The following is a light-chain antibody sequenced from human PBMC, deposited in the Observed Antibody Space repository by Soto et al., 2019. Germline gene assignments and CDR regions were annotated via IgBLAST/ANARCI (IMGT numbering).Light chain of an antibody. Sequence: IQMTQSPTSLSASVGDRVTITCRASQSISSYLNWYQQKPGKAPKLMIYAESSLQSGVQPRFSGSGSGTDCNLTISSLKPEDVSTYDCQQSYSTPLTCGGGTKVYIK. V-gene: IGKV1-39*01. CDR3: QQSYSTPLT. J-gene: IGKJ4*01. CDR1: QSISSY. CDR2: AES.